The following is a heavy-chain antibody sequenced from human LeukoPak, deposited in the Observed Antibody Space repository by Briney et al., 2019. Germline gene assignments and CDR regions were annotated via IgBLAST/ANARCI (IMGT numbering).Heavy chain of an antibody. CDR3: AKNRDYGAYVYFDL. CDR1: GFAFSRYG. V-gene: IGHV3-30*18. Sequence: GRSLRLSCAASGFAFSRYGMQWVRQAPGKGLEWVAVISYDGSNKYYADSVKGRFTISRDNSKNTLYLQMNSLRAEDTAVYYCAKNRDYGAYVYFDLWGRGTLVTVSS. CDR2: ISYDGSNK. J-gene: IGHJ2*01. D-gene: IGHD4-17*01.